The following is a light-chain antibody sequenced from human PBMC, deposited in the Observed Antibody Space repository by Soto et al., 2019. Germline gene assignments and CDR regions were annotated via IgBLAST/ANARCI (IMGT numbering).Light chain of an antibody. V-gene: IGKV3-11*01. CDR1: QSVSSY. CDR2: DAF. CDR3: QQRSNWPPV. Sequence: EIVLTQSPATLSLSPGERATLSCRASQSVSSYLAWYQQKPGQAPRLLIYDAFNRATGIPARFSGSGSGTDFTLTISSLEPEDLAVYYCQQRSNWPPVFGPGTKVDIK. J-gene: IGKJ3*01.